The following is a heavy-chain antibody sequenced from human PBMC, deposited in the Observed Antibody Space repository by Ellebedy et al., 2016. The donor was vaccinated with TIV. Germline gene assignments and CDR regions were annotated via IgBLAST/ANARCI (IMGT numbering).Heavy chain of an antibody. CDR3: ARAVGGSGSY. D-gene: IGHD3-10*01. CDR1: GFTFSNYW. J-gene: IGHJ4*02. V-gene: IGHV3-7*01. CDR2: IKQDESEK. Sequence: GGSLRLXXAASGFTFSNYWMHWVRQAPGRGLEWVANIKQDESEKYYVDSVKGRFTISRDNAKNSLYLQMNSLSAEDTAVYYCARAVGGSGSYWGQGTLVTVSP.